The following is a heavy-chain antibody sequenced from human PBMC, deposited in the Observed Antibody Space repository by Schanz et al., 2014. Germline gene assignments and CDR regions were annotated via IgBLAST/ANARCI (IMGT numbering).Heavy chain of an antibody. Sequence: QVQLVESGGGVVQPGGSLRLSCAASGFTFSTYWMSWVRQAAGKGLEWVAAITYDGSNKYYAESVKGRFAISRDNSKDTLYLQMNSLRTEDTAVYYCAGDWASGRYYSDYWGQGTLVTVSS. CDR2: ITYDGSNK. J-gene: IGHJ4*02. V-gene: IGHV3-30*19. D-gene: IGHD1-26*01. CDR1: GFTFSTYW. CDR3: AGDWASGRYYSDY.